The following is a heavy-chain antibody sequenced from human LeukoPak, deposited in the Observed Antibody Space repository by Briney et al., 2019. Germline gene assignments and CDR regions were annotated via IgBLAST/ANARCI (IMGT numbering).Heavy chain of an antibody. CDR2: ISAYNGNT. V-gene: IGHV1-18*01. J-gene: IGHJ4*02. Sequence: ASVKVSCKASGYTFTSYGISWVRQAPGQGLEWMGWISAYNGNTNYAQKLQGRVTMTTDTSTSTAYMELSSLRSADTAVYYCARVSGYHWESFYDYWGQGTLVTVSS. D-gene: IGHD5-12*01. CDR1: GYTFTSYG. CDR3: ARVSGYHWESFYDY.